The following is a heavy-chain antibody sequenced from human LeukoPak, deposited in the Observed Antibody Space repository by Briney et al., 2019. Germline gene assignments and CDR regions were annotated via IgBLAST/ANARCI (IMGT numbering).Heavy chain of an antibody. CDR1: AFTFSSYW. CDR2: ITEDGREI. Sequence: PGRSLRLSCAASAFTFSSYWISFVRQTPGNGLEWVANITEDGREIYSVYSVKGPFTIPRDDAKNSLYLQMNSLRAEDTAVYHCARSGYASGFDQWAQGTLVSVSS. D-gene: IGHD5-18*01. CDR3: ARSGYASGFDQ. J-gene: IGHJ1*01. V-gene: IGHV3-7*01.